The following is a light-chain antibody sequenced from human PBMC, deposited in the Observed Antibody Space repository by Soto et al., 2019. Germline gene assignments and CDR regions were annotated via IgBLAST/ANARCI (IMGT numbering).Light chain of an antibody. Sequence: DIQMTQSPSSLSASVGDRVTITCRASQSFSSYLNWYQQKPGKAPKLLIYAASSLQSGVPSRFSGSGSGTDFTLTISSQQPEDFATYYCQQSYSTPATFGQGTKLEIK. CDR2: AAS. V-gene: IGKV1-39*01. CDR3: QQSYSTPAT. J-gene: IGKJ2*01. CDR1: QSFSSY.